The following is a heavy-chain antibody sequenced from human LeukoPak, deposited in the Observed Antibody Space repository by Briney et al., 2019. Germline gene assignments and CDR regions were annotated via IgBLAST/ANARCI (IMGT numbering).Heavy chain of an antibody. Sequence: PGGSLRLSCAASGFTFSTFAMTWVRQAPGKGLEWVSGVVGGGTTYYADSVKGRFTLSKDNSKKTVYLQMNSLRVEDTAIYYCAKDLHYNDGRWEFDPWDQGTLVTVSS. CDR1: GFTFSTFA. CDR2: VVGGGTT. CDR3: AKDLHYNDGRWEFDP. J-gene: IGHJ5*02. D-gene: IGHD5-24*01. V-gene: IGHV3-23*01.